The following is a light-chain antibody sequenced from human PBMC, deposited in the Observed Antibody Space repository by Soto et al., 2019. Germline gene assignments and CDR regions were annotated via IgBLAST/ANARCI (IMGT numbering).Light chain of an antibody. V-gene: IGKV1-5*03. CDR3: QHYNSYSEA. CDR2: KAY. Sequence: DIQMTQSPSTLSASLGYRFTITCRASQTISSWLAWYQQKPGKAPKLLIYKAYTLKSGVTSRFSGSGSGTEFTLTISSLQPDDFATYYCQHYNSYSEAFGPGTQVEIK. J-gene: IGKJ1*01. CDR1: QTISSW.